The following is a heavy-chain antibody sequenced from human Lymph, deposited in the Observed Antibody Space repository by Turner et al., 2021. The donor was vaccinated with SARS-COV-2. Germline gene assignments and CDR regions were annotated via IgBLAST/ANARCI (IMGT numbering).Heavy chain of an antibody. J-gene: IGHJ6*02. D-gene: IGHD3-3*01. Sequence: QVQLVESGGGVVQPGRSLRLSCAASGFTFSSYGMHWVRQAPGKGMEWVAVISYDGSNKYEADSVKGRFTISRDNSKNTLYLQMNSLRAEDTAVYYCAKVRSIFGVVIGGMDVWGQGTTVTVSS. CDR1: GFTFSSYG. CDR2: ISYDGSNK. V-gene: IGHV3-30*18. CDR3: AKVRSIFGVVIGGMDV.